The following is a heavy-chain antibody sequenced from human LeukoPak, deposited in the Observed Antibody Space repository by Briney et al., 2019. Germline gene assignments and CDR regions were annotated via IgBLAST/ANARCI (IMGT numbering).Heavy chain of an antibody. CDR2: IIIFFGIA. D-gene: IGHD2-15*01. V-gene: IGHV1-69*17. CDR3: AREPPGYCSGGSCYEPRYFDY. CDR1: FSICA. J-gene: IGHJ4*02. Sequence: FSICANCRVWVRPGPGMGLMGVIIIFFGIANYAQKFQGRVTITADKSTSTAYMELSSLRSEETDVYYCAREPPGYCSGGSCYEPRYFDYWGQGTLVTVSS.